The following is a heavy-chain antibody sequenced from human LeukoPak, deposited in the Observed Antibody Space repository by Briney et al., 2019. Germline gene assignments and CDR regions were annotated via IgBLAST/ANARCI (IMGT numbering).Heavy chain of an antibody. CDR3: ARIAAAGHFDY. Sequence: SETLSLTCTVSGGSISSYYWSWIRRPPGKGLEWIGYIYYSGSTNYNPSLKSRVTISVDTSKNQFSLKLSSVTATDTAVYYCARIAAAGHFDYWGQGTLVTVSS. CDR2: IYYSGST. J-gene: IGHJ4*02. D-gene: IGHD6-13*01. V-gene: IGHV4-59*01. CDR1: GGSISSYY.